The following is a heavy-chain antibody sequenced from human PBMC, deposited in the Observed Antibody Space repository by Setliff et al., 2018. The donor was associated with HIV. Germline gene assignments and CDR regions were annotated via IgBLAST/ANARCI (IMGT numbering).Heavy chain of an antibody. CDR1: SGSISGDNW. Sequence: KPSETLSLTCTVSSGSISGDNWWSWVRQPPGKGLEWIGEIYHRGSTNYNPSLKSRVTISVDKSKNQFSLKLTSVTAADTAVYYCAVRRYYDSTGYYDYWGQGTLVTVSS. V-gene: IGHV4-4*02. CDR3: AVRRYYDSTGYYDY. CDR2: IYHRGST. J-gene: IGHJ4*02. D-gene: IGHD3-22*01.